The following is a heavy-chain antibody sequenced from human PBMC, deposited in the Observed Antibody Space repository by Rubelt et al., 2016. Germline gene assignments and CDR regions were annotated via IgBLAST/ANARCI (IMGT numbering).Heavy chain of an antibody. CDR1: GYSISSGYY. V-gene: IGHV4-38-2*02. D-gene: IGHD3-16*01. CDR3: ARQGGELDV. J-gene: IGHJ6*04. CDR2: IYHSGST. Sequence: QVQLQESGPGLVKPSETLSLTCTVSGYSISSGYYWGWIRQPPGKGLEWIGSIYHSGSTYYNPSLKVRVTISVDTSKNQFSLKLSSVTAADTAVYYCARQGGELDVWGKGTTVTVSS.